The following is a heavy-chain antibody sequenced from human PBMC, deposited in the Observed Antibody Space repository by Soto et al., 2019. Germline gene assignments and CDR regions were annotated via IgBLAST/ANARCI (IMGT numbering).Heavy chain of an antibody. CDR2: FDPEDGET. J-gene: IGHJ6*02. CDR3: ATDLPPIVDTIMGGGPHGNYVMDV. V-gene: IGHV1-24*01. D-gene: IGHD5-12*01. Sequence: ASVKVSCKVSGYTLTELSMHWVRQAPGKGLEWMGGFDPEDGETIYAQKFQGRVTMTEDTSTDTAYMELSSLRSEDTAVYYCATDLPPIVDTIMGGGPHGNYVMDVWGQGTTVTVSS. CDR1: GYTLTELS.